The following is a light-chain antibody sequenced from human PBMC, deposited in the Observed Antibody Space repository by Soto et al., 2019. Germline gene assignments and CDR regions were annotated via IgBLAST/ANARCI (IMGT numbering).Light chain of an antibody. CDR3: QQYNSYSLT. J-gene: IGKJ4*01. CDR1: QSISSW. Sequence: DIQMTQSPSTLSASVGDRVTITCRASQSISSWLAWYQQKPGKAPKHLIYKASSLESGVPSRFSGSGSETEFTLTISSLQPDDFATYYCQQYNSYSLTFGGGTKVEIK. V-gene: IGKV1-5*03. CDR2: KAS.